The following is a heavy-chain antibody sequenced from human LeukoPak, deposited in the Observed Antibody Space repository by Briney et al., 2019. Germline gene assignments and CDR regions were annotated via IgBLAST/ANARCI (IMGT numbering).Heavy chain of an antibody. Sequence: GESLKISCKASGYYFSVYWIGWVRQMPGKGLEWMGIIYPGDSDTRYSPSFPGQATISADKSITTAYLQWSSLKASDSAMYYCERPSDRGATSFDYWGQGTLVTVSS. D-gene: IGHD1-26*01. CDR1: GYYFSVYW. V-gene: IGHV5-51*01. CDR3: ERPSDRGATSFDY. CDR2: IYPGDSDT. J-gene: IGHJ4*02.